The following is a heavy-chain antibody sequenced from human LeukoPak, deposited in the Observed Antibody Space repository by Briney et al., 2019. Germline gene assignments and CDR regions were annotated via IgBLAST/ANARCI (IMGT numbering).Heavy chain of an antibody. J-gene: IGHJ4*02. CDR2: IYYTGTT. CDR3: ARAIPSSISCYSFDY. V-gene: IGHV4-39*07. CDR1: GGSITSTSYY. Sequence: SENLSLTCNVSGGSITSTSYYWGWIRQPPGKGLEWLGNIYYTGTTYYNPSLKSRLTISVDTSKNQFSLRLTSVTAADTAVYYCARAIPSSISCYSFDYWGQGILVTVSS. D-gene: IGHD2-2*01.